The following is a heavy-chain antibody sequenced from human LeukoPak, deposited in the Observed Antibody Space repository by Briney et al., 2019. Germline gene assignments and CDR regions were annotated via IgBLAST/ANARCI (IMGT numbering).Heavy chain of an antibody. CDR2: ISYDGSNK. CDR1: GFTFSSYA. D-gene: IGHD6-19*01. V-gene: IGHV3-30-3*01. Sequence: GGSLRLSRAASGFTFSSYAMHWVRQAPGKGLEWVAVISYDGSNKYYADSVKGRFTISRDNSKNTLYLQMNSLRAEDTAVYYCAREGPEVAVATLDYWGQGTLVTVSS. CDR3: AREGPEVAVATLDY. J-gene: IGHJ4*02.